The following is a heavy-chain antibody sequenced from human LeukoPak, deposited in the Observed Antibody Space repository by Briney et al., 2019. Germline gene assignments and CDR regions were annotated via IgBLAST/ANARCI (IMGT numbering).Heavy chain of an antibody. Sequence: PGGSLRLSCAASGFTFSSFAMSWVRQAPGKGLEWVSAISGSGGSTYYADSVKGRFTISRDNSKNTLYLQMNSLRAEDTAVYYCAKVGRVTMIVVAQYYFDYWGQGTLVTVSS. CDR1: GFTFSSFA. J-gene: IGHJ4*02. V-gene: IGHV3-23*01. CDR2: ISGSGGST. CDR3: AKVGRVTMIVVAQYYFDY. D-gene: IGHD3-22*01.